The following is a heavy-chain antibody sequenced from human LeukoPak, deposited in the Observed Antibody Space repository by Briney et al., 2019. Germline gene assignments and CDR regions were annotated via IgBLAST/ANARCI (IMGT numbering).Heavy chain of an antibody. CDR3: ARDSGGHGDY. V-gene: IGHV1-18*01. Sequence: EASVKVSCKASGYTFTSYGITWVRQAPGQGLEWMGWISAYNGKAAYAQRFLGRVTMTTDTSKSTAYMELGSLRTDDTAVYYCARDSGGHGDYWGQGTLVAVSS. D-gene: IGHD1-26*01. CDR1: GYTFTSYG. J-gene: IGHJ4*02. CDR2: ISAYNGKA.